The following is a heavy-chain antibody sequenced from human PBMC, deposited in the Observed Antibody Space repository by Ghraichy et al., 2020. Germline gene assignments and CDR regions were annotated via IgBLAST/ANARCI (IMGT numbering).Heavy chain of an antibody. CDR2: ISPSGTSI. Sequence: LSLTCEASGFIFSSYAMKWVRQAPGKGLESVLFISPSGTSIYYADSVKGRFTISRDNARNSLFLQMNSLRDEDTALYYCARRSCATTSCPVDYWGQGTLVTVSS. V-gene: IGHV3-48*02. D-gene: IGHD2-2*01. CDR3: ARRSCATTSCPVDY. J-gene: IGHJ4*02. CDR1: GFIFSSYA.